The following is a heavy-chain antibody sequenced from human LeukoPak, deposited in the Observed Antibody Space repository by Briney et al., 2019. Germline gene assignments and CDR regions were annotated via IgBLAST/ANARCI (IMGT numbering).Heavy chain of an antibody. J-gene: IGHJ6*03. V-gene: IGHV4-4*07. D-gene: IGHD3-3*01. CDR3: YYAGDYYYMDV. CDR2: IYTSGST. Sequence: SETLSLTCTVSGGSISSYYWSWIRQPAGKGLEWIGRIYTSGSTNYNPSLKSRVTMSVDTSKNQFSLKLSYCARGSYDFWSGYYAGDYYYMDVWGKGTTV. CDR1: GGSISSYY.